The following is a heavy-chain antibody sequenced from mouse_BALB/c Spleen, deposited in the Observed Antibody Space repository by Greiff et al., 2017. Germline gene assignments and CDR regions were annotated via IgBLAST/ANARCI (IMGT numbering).Heavy chain of an antibody. CDR2: IWSGGST. V-gene: IGHV2-2*02. J-gene: IGHJ4*01. Sequence: VKLVESGPGLVQPSQSLSITCTVSGFSLTSYGVHWVRQSPGKGLEWLGVIWSGGSTDYNAAFISRLSISKDNSKSQVFFKMNSLQANDTAIYYCARNRNYRSYAMDYWGQGTSVTVSS. CDR1: GFSLTSYG. CDR3: ARNRNYRSYAMDY. D-gene: IGHD2-14*01.